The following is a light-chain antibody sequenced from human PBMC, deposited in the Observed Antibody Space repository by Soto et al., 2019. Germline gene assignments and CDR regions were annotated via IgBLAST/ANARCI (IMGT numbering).Light chain of an antibody. CDR2: FDD. Sequence: QSVLTQPPSVSAAPMQRVTISCSGSSSNIGNNAVNWYQQLPGKAPKLLIYFDDLLPSGVSNRFSGSKSGTSASLAISGLQSEDEADYYCAAWDGSLNAYVFGSWTKV. J-gene: IGLJ1*01. CDR3: AAWDGSLNAYV. CDR1: SSNIGNNA. V-gene: IGLV1-36*01.